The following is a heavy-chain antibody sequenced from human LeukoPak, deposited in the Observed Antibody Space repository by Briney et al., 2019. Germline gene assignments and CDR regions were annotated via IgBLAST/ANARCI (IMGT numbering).Heavy chain of an antibody. V-gene: IGHV3-7*01. CDR1: GFTFSSYW. CDR3: AREQENYDYVWGSYRTLDY. J-gene: IGHJ4*02. D-gene: IGHD3-16*02. CDR2: IKQGGSEK. Sequence: GGSLRLSCAASGFTFSSYWMSWVRQAPGKGLVWVANIKQGGSEKYYVDSVKGRFTITRDNTKNSLYLQMNSLRAEDTAVYYCAREQENYDYVWGSYRTLDYWGQGTLVTVSS.